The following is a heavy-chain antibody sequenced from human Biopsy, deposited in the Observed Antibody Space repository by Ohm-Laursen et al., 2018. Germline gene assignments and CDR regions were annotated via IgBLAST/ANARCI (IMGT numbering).Heavy chain of an antibody. Sequence: RSLRLSCAASGFTFSSYGMHWVRQAPGKGLEWVAVIWYDGSRQYYADSVKGRFTISRDNSKNTLYLQMNSLRAEDTAVYYCARDGAAGYGLDVWGQGTLVTVSS. J-gene: IGHJ4*02. V-gene: IGHV3-33*01. CDR3: ARDGAAGYGLDV. D-gene: IGHD3/OR15-3a*01. CDR2: IWYDGSRQ. CDR1: GFTFSSYG.